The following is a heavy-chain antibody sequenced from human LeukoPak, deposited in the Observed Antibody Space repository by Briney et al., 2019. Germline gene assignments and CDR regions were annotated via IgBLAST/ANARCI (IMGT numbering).Heavy chain of an antibody. D-gene: IGHD3-3*01. V-gene: IGHV1-18*01. CDR3: ARENYVFLLGPRPTVVFDI. CDR1: SYTFTNYA. Sequence: ASVKVSCKASSYTFTNYAISWVRQAPGQGLEWMGWISAYNGNTNYAQKLQGRVTMTTDTSTSTAYMELRSLRSDDTAMYYCARENYVFLLGPRPTVVFDIWGQGKMVTVSS. J-gene: IGHJ3*02. CDR2: ISAYNGNT.